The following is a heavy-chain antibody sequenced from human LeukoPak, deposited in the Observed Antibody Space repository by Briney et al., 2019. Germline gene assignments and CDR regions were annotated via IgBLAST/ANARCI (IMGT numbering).Heavy chain of an antibody. CDR1: GGSFSGYY. CDR2: INHSGST. J-gene: IGHJ6*03. Sequence: SETLSLTCAVYGGSFSGYYWSWIRQPPGKGLEWIGEINHSGSTNYNPSLKSRVTISVDTSKNQFSLKLSSVTAADTAVYYCARRRDYYYYMDVWGKGTTVTISS. CDR3: ARRRDYYYYMDV. V-gene: IGHV4-34*01.